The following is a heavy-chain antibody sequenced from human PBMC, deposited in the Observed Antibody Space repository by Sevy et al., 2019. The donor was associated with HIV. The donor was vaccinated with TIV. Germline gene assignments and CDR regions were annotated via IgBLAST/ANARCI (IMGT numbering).Heavy chain of an antibody. Sequence: GGSLRLSCSASGFTFSDYYMSWIRQAPGKGLEWVSYCSRSGSTINYADSVKGRFTISRDNAKNSLYLQINSLRAKDTAVYYCASVRILYADWYFDLWGRGTLVTVSS. V-gene: IGHV3-11*01. CDR2: CSRSGSTI. D-gene: IGHD2-8*01. J-gene: IGHJ2*01. CDR1: GFTFSDYY. CDR3: ASVRILYADWYFDL.